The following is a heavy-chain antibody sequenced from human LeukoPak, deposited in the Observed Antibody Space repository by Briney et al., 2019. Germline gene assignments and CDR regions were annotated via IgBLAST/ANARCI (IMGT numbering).Heavy chain of an antibody. CDR3: AKGGKWDVTPFDY. V-gene: IGHV3-23*01. CDR1: GFTFTSYS. J-gene: IGHJ4*02. CDR2: ISGGGGST. D-gene: IGHD1-26*01. Sequence: GGSLRLSCAASGFTFTSYSMNWVRQAPGKGLEWVSTISGGGGSTYYADSVKGRYTISRDNSKNTLYLQVNSLRAEDTAVYYCAKGGKWDVTPFDYWGQGTLVTVSS.